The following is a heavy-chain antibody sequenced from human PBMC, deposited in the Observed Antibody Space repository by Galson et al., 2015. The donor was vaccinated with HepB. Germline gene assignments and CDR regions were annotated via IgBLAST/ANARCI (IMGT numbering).Heavy chain of an antibody. CDR2: IKQDGGEK. V-gene: IGHV3-7*03. CDR1: GFTFSSYW. J-gene: IGHJ4*02. CDR3: ARESVGLYNTGWSWGGREAHFDS. D-gene: IGHD6-19*01. Sequence: LRLSCAASGFTFSSYWMTWVRQAPGKGLEWLANIKQDGGEKYYVASVKGRFAISRDNAKNSLYLQMNNLRAEDTAVYYCARESVGLYNTGWSWGGREAHFDSWGQGTLVTVSS.